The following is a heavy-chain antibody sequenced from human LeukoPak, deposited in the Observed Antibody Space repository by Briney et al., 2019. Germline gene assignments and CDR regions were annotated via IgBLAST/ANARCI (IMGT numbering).Heavy chain of an antibody. Sequence: ASVKVSCKASGYTFTSYGISWVRQAPGQGLEWMGWISAYNGNTNYAQKLQGRVTMTTDTSTSTAYMELRSLRSDDTAVYYCAREYYGSGSYGRYYGMDVWGQGTTVTVSS. V-gene: IGHV1-18*01. D-gene: IGHD3-10*01. CDR3: AREYYGSGSYGRYYGMDV. CDR2: ISAYNGNT. CDR1: GYTFTSYG. J-gene: IGHJ6*02.